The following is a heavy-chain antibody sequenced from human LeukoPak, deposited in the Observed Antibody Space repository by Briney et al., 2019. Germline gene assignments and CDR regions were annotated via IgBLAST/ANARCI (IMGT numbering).Heavy chain of an antibody. V-gene: IGHV3-23*01. Sequence: GGSLRLSCAASGFTFSSYAMSWVRQAPGKGLGWVSAISNSGGNTYYADSVKGRFTISRDNSKDTLSLQMNSLRAEDTAVYYCVLKVRFDYWGQGTLVTVSS. J-gene: IGHJ4*02. CDR3: VLKVRFDY. CDR1: GFTFSSYA. D-gene: IGHD2-15*01. CDR2: ISNSGGNT.